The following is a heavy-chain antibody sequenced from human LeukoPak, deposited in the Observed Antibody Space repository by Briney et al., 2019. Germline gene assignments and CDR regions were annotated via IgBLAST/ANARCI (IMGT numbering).Heavy chain of an antibody. V-gene: IGHV1-24*01. J-gene: IGHJ4*02. CDR3: TTANRLTRDSSGYYPDS. CDR1: GYTLTELS. CDR2: SDPEDGET. D-gene: IGHD3-22*01. Sequence: ASVKVSCEVSGYTLTELSTHWVRQAPGQGLEWMGGSDPEDGETVYAQKFQGRVTMTEDTSTDTAYMELSSLRSEDTAVYYCTTANRLTRDSSGYYPDSWGQGALVTVSS.